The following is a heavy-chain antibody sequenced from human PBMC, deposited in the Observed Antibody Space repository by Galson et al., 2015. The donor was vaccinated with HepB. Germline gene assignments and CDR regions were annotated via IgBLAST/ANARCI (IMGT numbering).Heavy chain of an antibody. CDR3: ARGGYNILTGFSQDY. Sequence: QSGAEVKKPGESLRISCKASGYTFTSYYMHWVRQAPGQGLEWMGIINPNGGSTNYAQRFQGRVTMTRDTSTSTVYMELSSLRSEDTAVYYCARGGYNILTGFSQDYWGQGTLVIVSS. J-gene: IGHJ4*02. CDR1: GYTFTSYY. D-gene: IGHD3-9*01. V-gene: IGHV1-46*01. CDR2: INPNGGST.